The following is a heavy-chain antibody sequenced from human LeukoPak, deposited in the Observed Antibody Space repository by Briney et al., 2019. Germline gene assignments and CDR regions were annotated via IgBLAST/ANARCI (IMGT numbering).Heavy chain of an antibody. CDR2: ISGGGGNT. J-gene: IGHJ4*02. CDR3: GRGGSSWLYFFEY. Sequence: SSISGGGGNTYLADSVKGRFTISRDNSKNTLYLQMNSLRAEDTALYYCGRGGSSWLYFFEYWGQGTPVTVSS. V-gene: IGHV3-23*01. D-gene: IGHD6-13*01.